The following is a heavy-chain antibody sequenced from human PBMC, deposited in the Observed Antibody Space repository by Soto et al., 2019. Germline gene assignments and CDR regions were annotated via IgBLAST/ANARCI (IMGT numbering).Heavy chain of an antibody. J-gene: IGHJ4*02. CDR2: ISAYNGNT. D-gene: IGHD3-16*02. Sequence: ASVKVSCKASGYTFTSYGISWERQAPGQGLEWMGWISAYNGNTNYAQKLQGRVTMTTDTSTSTAYMELRSLRSDDTAVYYCARAAGTGSYRYGSWTYWGQGNLVTVSS. CDR3: ARAAGTGSYRYGSWTY. CDR1: GYTFTSYG. V-gene: IGHV1-18*04.